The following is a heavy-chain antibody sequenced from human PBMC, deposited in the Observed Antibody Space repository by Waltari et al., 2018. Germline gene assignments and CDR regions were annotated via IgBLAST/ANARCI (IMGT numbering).Heavy chain of an antibody. CDR2: TYYRSKWYN. CDR3: AKDVGITMIVVVITGFDY. V-gene: IGHV6-1*01. Sequence: QVQLQQSGPGLVKPSQTLSLTCAISGDSVSSNSAAWNWIRQSPSRGLEWLGRTYYRSKWYNDYAVSVKSRITINPDTSKNQFSLQLNSVTPEDTAVYYCAKDVGITMIVVVITGFDYWGQGTLVTVSS. J-gene: IGHJ4*02. D-gene: IGHD3-22*01. CDR1: GDSVSSNSAA.